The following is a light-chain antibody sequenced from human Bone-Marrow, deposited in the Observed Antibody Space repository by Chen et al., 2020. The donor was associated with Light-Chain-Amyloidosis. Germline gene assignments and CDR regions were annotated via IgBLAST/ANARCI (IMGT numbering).Light chain of an antibody. CDR1: QSIGTA. CDR2: KAS. V-gene: IGKV1-5*03. J-gene: IGKJ5*01. Sequence: DIQMTQSPSALSASVGDRVTITCRASQSIGTALAWYQQKPGKAPELLIFKASRLDTGVPSRFSGSGSGTEFTLTISSLQPDDSGTYYCQEYNSYLLTFGQGTRLEI. CDR3: QEYNSYLLT.